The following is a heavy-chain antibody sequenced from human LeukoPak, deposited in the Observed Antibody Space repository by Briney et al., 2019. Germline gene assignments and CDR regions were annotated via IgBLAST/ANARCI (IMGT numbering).Heavy chain of an antibody. CDR3: AGWGDITGTTADAFDI. D-gene: IGHD1-20*01. CDR1: GFTFSSYS. J-gene: IGHJ3*02. Sequence: GGSLRLSCAASGFTFSSYSMNWVRQAPGKGLEWVSSISSSSSYIYYADSVKGRFTISRDNAKSSLYLQMNSLRAEDTAVYYCAGWGDITGTTADAFDIWGQGTMVTVSS. V-gene: IGHV3-21*01. CDR2: ISSSSSYI.